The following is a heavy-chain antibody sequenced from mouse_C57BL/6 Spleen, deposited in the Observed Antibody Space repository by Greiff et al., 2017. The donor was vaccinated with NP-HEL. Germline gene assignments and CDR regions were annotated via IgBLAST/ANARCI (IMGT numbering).Heavy chain of an antibody. V-gene: IGHV10-1*01. CDR1: GFSFNTYA. CDR3: VSLYDGYYVGAMDY. J-gene: IGHJ4*01. Sequence: EVQLVESGGGLVQPKGSLKLSCAASGFSFNTYAMNWVRQAPGKGLEWVARIRSKSNNYATYYADSVKDRFTISRDDSESMLYLQMNNLKTEDTAMYYCVSLYDGYYVGAMDYWGQGTSVTVSS. D-gene: IGHD2-3*01. CDR2: IRSKSNNYAT.